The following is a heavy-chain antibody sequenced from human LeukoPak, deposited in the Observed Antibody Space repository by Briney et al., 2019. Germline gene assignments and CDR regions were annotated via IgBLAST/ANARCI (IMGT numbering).Heavy chain of an antibody. Sequence: ASVKVSCKASGYTFTSYAMNWVRQAPGQGLEWMGIINPSGGSTSYAQKFQGRVTMTRDMSTSTVYMELSSLRSEDTAVYFCAREGNCSGVSCYSFEYWGQGSLVTVSP. J-gene: IGHJ4*02. V-gene: IGHV1-46*01. CDR3: AREGNCSGVSCYSFEY. CDR1: GYTFTSYA. CDR2: INPSGGST. D-gene: IGHD2-15*01.